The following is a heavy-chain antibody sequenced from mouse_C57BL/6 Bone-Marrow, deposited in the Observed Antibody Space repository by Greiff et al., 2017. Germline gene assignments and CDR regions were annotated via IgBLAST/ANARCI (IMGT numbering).Heavy chain of an antibody. V-gene: IGHV1-72*01. CDR3: ARLGYYEGDYCDY. Sequence: QVQLQQSGAELVKPGASVKLSCKASGYTFTSYWMHWVKQRPGRGLEWIGRIDPSSGGTKYNEKFKSKATLTVDKPSSTASMQLSILTSEDSAVYYCARLGYYEGDYCDYWGQGTTLTVSS. J-gene: IGHJ2*01. D-gene: IGHD2-3*01. CDR2: IDPSSGGT. CDR1: GYTFTSYW.